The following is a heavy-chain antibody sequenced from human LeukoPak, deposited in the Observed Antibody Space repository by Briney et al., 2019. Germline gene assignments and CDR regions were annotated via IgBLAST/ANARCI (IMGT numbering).Heavy chain of an antibody. CDR1: GFTFSVHG. CDR2: IWFDGSSK. D-gene: IGHD1-1*01. V-gene: IGHV3-33*01. Sequence: GGSLRLSCAASGFTFSVHGMHWVRQAPGKGLEWVALIWFDGSSKYYADSAKGRFTISRDNSKNTLYLQMNSLRAEDTAVYYCARDWNDGCLDYWGQGTLVTVSS. CDR3: ARDWNDGCLDY. J-gene: IGHJ4*02.